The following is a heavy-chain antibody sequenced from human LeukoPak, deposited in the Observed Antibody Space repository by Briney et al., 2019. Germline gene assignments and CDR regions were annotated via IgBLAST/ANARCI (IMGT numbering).Heavy chain of an antibody. Sequence: GASVKGSCKASGYTFTSYYLHWVRQAPGQGLEWMGMINPSGGSTSYAQKFQGRVTMTRDMSTSTVYMELSSLRSEDTAVYYCARDRVGYRGAFYIWGQGTMVTVSS. V-gene: IGHV1-46*01. D-gene: IGHD1-1*01. CDR2: INPSGGST. CDR1: GYTFTSYY. J-gene: IGHJ3*02. CDR3: ARDRVGYRGAFYI.